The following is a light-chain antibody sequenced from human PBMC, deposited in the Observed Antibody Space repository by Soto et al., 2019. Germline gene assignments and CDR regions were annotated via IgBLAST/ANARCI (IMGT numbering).Light chain of an antibody. J-gene: IGLJ3*02. Sequence: QSVLTQPPSASGTPGQRVTISCSGSSSNIGRNYVYWYQQFPGTAPKLLIYRNDERPSRVPDRFSGSKSGTSASLAISGLRSEDEADYYCAAWDASLSVGVFGGGTKLTVL. CDR1: SSNIGRNY. CDR3: AAWDASLSVGV. CDR2: RND. V-gene: IGLV1-47*01.